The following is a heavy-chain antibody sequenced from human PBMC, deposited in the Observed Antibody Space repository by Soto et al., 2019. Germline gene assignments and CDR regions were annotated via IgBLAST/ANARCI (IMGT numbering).Heavy chain of an antibody. V-gene: IGHV4-39*01. Sequence: PSETLSLTCTVSGGSISRTNYYWGWIRQPPGKGLEWIGNIYYTGSPFYNPSLNSRVTISVDTSKNQFSLRLSSVTAADTAVYYCSCYYCFSSGWIFYFWGHGTLVTGSA. J-gene: IGHJ4*01. D-gene: IGHD6-19*01. CDR3: SCYYCFSSGWIFYF. CDR1: GGSISRTNYY. CDR2: IYYTGSP.